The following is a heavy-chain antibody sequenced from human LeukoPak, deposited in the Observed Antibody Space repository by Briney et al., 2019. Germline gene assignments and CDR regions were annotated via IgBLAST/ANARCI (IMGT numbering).Heavy chain of an antibody. V-gene: IGHV1-2*02. D-gene: IGHD6-19*01. J-gene: IGHJ4*02. CDR3: ARGVPPSYSSAWYVNY. Sequence: ASVKVSCKASGYTFTGYYMHWVRQAPGQGLEWMGWINPNSGDTNYAQKFQGRVTMTRDTYISTAYMELSRLGPDDTAVYYCARGVPPSYSSAWYVNYWGQGALVTVSS. CDR2: INPNSGDT. CDR1: GYTFTGYY.